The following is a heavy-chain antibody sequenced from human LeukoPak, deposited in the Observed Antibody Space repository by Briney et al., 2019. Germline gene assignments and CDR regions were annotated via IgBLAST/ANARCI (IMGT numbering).Heavy chain of an antibody. CDR2: IKQDGSEK. CDR1: GFTFSSYW. V-gene: IGHV3-7*03. D-gene: IGHD3-10*01. CDR3: ARDQPFGSY. Sequence: GGSLRLSCAASGFTFSSYWISWVRQAPGKGLEWVANIKQDGSEKNYVDSVKGQFTIFRDNAKNSLYLQMNSLRAEDTAVYYCARDQPFGSYWGQGTLVTVSS. J-gene: IGHJ4*02.